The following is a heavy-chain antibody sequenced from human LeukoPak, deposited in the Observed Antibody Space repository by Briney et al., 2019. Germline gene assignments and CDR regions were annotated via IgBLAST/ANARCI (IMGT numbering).Heavy chain of an antibody. CDR1: GGSFSGYY. Sequence: SETLSLTCAVYGGSFSGYYWSWIRQPPGKGLEWIGEINHSGSTNYNPSLKSRVTISVDTPKNQFSLKLSSVTAADTAVYYCARGPTVKYFDYWGQGTLVTVSS. V-gene: IGHV4-34*01. CDR2: INHSGST. D-gene: IGHD4-11*01. CDR3: ARGPTVKYFDY. J-gene: IGHJ4*02.